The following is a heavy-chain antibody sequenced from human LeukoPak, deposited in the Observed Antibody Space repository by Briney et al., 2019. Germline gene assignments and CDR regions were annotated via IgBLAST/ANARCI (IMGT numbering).Heavy chain of an antibody. Sequence: PGGSLRLSCAASGFTFSQYSMNWVRQAPGKGLDWVAFVRDDGSSQKYAATVKGRFTTSRDNSKNTLYLQMNNLRPEDTAVYYCTKGQLWASGRAFDIWGQGTMVTVSS. D-gene: IGHD5-18*01. CDR1: GFTFSQYS. CDR2: VRDDGSSQ. V-gene: IGHV3-30*02. CDR3: TKGQLWASGRAFDI. J-gene: IGHJ3*02.